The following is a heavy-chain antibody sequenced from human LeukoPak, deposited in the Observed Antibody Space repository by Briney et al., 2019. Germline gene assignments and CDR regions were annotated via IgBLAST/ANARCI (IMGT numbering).Heavy chain of an antibody. V-gene: IGHV1-69*01. Sequence: SLKLSCTASGGTFSSYAHSWVRQPPGQGLEWMGGIIPIFGTANYAQKFQGRVTTTADESASTAYMELSNLRSEDTAVYYCARDRGIAAAGKDFDYWGQGTLVTVSP. D-gene: IGHD6-13*01. CDR3: ARDRGIAAAGKDFDY. J-gene: IGHJ4*02. CDR2: IIPIFGTA. CDR1: GGTFSSYA.